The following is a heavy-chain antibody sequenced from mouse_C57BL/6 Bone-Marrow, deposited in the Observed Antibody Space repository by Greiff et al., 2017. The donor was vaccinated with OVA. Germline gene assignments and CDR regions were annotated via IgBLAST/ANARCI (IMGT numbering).Heavy chain of an antibody. CDR3: ARPYYGSSYGYFDY. CDR1: GYTFTDYY. J-gene: IGHJ2*01. V-gene: IGHV1-19*01. Sequence: EVQVVESGPVLVKPGASVKMSCKASGYTFTDYYMNWVKQSHGKSLEWIGVINPYNGGTSYNQKFKGKATLTVDKSSSTAYMELNSLTSEDSAVYYCARPYYGSSYGYFDYWGQGTTLTVSS. CDR2: INPYNGGT. D-gene: IGHD1-1*01.